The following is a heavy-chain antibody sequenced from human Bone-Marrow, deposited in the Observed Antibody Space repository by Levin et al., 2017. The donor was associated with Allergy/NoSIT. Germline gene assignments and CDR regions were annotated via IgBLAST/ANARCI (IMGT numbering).Heavy chain of an antibody. D-gene: IGHD3-22*01. V-gene: IGHV4-34*01. CDR2: INHSGNT. Sequence: SQTLSLTCAVYGGSFSDYSWTWIRQPPGKGLEWIGEINHSGNTKYNPSLKSRVTMSVDTSKSQFSLKPTSVTAADTAVYYCARGKGDITMIVVVITAAELYFDSWGQGTQVTVPS. CDR3: ARGKGDITMIVVVITAAELYFDS. J-gene: IGHJ4*02. CDR1: GGSFSDYS.